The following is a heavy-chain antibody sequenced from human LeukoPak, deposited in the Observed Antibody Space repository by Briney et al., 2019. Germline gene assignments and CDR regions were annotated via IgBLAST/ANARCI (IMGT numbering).Heavy chain of an antibody. J-gene: IGHJ4*02. Sequence: PGGSLRLSCVASGFTFSDYYMSWIRQAPGKGLEWVSYISHSSSTIYYADSVNGRFTISRDNAKNSLYLQMDSLRAEDTSVYYCARRGSSSGYYVSWGQGTLVTVSS. D-gene: IGHD3-22*01. CDR3: ARRGSSSGYYVS. CDR2: ISHSSSTI. V-gene: IGHV3-11*04. CDR1: GFTFSDYY.